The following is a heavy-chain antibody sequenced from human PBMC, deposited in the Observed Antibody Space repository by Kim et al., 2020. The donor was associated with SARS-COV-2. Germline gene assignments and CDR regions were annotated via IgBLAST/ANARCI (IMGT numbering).Heavy chain of an antibody. CDR3: AVAAAFDP. V-gene: IGHV3-21*06. CDR1: GFTFSTYA. D-gene: IGHD2-15*01. CDR2: ITSKSDYK. J-gene: IGHJ5*02. Sequence: GGSLRLSCAASGFTFSTYAMNWVRQAPGKGLEWVSCITSKSDYKYYADSVKGRFTVSRDNAKNLLYLDMDSLSAEDTAVYYCAVAAAFDPWGQGTLVTVSS.